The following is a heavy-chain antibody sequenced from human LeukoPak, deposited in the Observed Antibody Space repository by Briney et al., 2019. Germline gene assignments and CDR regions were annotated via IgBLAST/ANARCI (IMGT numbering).Heavy chain of an antibody. Sequence: WGSLRLSCAASVFTFSRYAMSWVRQAPGKGLEWVSGISGSGDSTDYADSVKGRFTVARDNSKNTLYLQLNGLRAEDTAIYYCARDGYSSSWHGYYYYGMDVWGQGTTVTVSS. V-gene: IGHV3-23*01. J-gene: IGHJ6*02. CDR3: ARDGYSSSWHGYYYYGMDV. CDR1: VFTFSRYA. D-gene: IGHD6-13*01. CDR2: ISGSGDST.